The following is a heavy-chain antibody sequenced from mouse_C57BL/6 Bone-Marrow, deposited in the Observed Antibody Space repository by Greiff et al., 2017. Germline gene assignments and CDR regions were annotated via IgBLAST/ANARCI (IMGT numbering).Heavy chain of an antibody. CDR1: GFTFSNYW. CDR3: RGYDRYFDV. Sequence: DVKLQESGGGLVQPGGSMKLSCVASGFTFSNYWMNWVRQSPEKGLEWVAQIRLKSDNYATHYAESVKGRFTISRDDSKSSVYLQMNNLRAEDTGIYYCRGYDRYFDVWGTGTTVTVSS. J-gene: IGHJ1*03. D-gene: IGHD2-2*01. V-gene: IGHV6-3*01. CDR2: IRLKSDNYAT.